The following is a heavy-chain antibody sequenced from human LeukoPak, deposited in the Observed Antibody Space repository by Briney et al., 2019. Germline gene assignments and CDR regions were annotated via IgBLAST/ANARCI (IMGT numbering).Heavy chain of an antibody. D-gene: IGHD4-17*01. CDR3: AKDPTMTTVTTFSNY. CDR1: GFTFSSYA. CDR2: ISYDGSNK. V-gene: IGHV3-30-3*01. Sequence: PGGSLRLSCAASGFTFSSYAMHWVRQAPGKGLEWVAVISYDGSNKYYADSVKGRFTISRDNSKNTLYLQMNSLRAEDTAVYYCAKDPTMTTVTTFSNYWGQGTLVTVSS. J-gene: IGHJ4*02.